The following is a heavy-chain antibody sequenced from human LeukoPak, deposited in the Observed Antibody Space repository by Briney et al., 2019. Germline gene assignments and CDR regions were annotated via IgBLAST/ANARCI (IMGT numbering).Heavy chain of an antibody. V-gene: IGHV3-21*01. D-gene: IGHD3-9*01. CDR3: ARDNFSNALYFDWFPNGGYYYGMDV. CDR2: ISSSSSYI. CDR1: GFTFSSYS. Sequence: PGGSLRLSCAASGFTFSSYSMNWVRQAPGKGLEWVSSISSSSSYIYYADSVKGRFTISRDNAKNSLYLQMNSLRAEDTAVYYCARDNFSNALYFDWFPNGGYYYGMDVWGQGTTVTVSS. J-gene: IGHJ6*02.